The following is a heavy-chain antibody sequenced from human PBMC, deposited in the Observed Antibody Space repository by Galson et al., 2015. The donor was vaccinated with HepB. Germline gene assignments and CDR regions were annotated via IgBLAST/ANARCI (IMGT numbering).Heavy chain of an antibody. V-gene: IGHV3-33*03. Sequence: SLRLSCAASGFTFSSYGMHWVRQATGKGLEWLAVIWYDGSIKHYADSVKGRFTISRDNSKNTLYLQMNSLRVEDTAVYYCARPGYSTSWYMDFDYWGQGTLVTVSS. J-gene: IGHJ4*02. CDR1: GFTFSSYG. CDR2: IWYDGSIK. CDR3: ARPGYSTSWYMDFDY. D-gene: IGHD6-13*01.